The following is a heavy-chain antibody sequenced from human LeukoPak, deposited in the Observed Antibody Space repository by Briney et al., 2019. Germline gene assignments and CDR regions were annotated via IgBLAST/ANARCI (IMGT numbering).Heavy chain of an antibody. J-gene: IGHJ4*02. CDR1: GFTFSSYG. V-gene: IGHV3-30*02. Sequence: GGSLRLSCAASGFTFSSYGMHWVRQAPGKGLEWVAFIRYDGSNKYYADSVKGRFTISRDNSKNTLYLQMNSLRAEDTAVYYCAKDLVPNCGGDCYPTLDYWGQGTLVTVSS. CDR2: IRYDGSNK. CDR3: AKDLVPNCGGDCYPTLDY. D-gene: IGHD2-21*02.